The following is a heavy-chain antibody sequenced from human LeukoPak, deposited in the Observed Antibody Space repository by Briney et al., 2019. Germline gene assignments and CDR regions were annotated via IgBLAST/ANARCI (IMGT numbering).Heavy chain of an antibody. J-gene: IGHJ4*02. V-gene: IGHV3-7*01. CDR2: IKQDGSGK. CDR3: ARQKQWLAVYYFDY. D-gene: IGHD6-19*01. Sequence: GGSLRLSCAASGFTFSSYWMSWVRQAPGKGLEWVANIKQDGSGKYYVDSVKGRFTISRDNAKNSLYLQMNSLRAEVTAVYCCARQKQWLAVYYFDYWGQGTLVTVSS. CDR1: GFTFSSYW.